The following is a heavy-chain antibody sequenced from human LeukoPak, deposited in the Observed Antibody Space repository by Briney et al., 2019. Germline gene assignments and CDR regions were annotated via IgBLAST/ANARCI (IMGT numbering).Heavy chain of an antibody. J-gene: IGHJ6*02. V-gene: IGHV5-51*01. CDR3: ARNGHYYDSSGYYSGDYYYYGMDV. D-gene: IGHD3-22*01. CDR1: GYSFTSYW. Sequence: GESLKISCKGSGYSFTSYWIGWVRQMPGKGLEWMGIIYPGDSDTRYSPSFQGLVTIPADKSISTAYLQWSSLKASDTAMYYCARNGHYYDSSGYYSGDYYYYGMDVWGQGTTVTVSS. CDR2: IYPGDSDT.